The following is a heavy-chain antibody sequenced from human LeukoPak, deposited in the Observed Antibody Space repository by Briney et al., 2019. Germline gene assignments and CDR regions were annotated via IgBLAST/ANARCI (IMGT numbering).Heavy chain of an antibody. CDR2: ISWNSGSI. CDR3: AKAAGYSSSWYTDY. V-gene: IGHV3-9*01. J-gene: IGHJ4*01. CDR1: GFTFDDYA. Sequence: PGRSLRLSCAASGFTFDDYAMHWVRQAPGKGLEWVSGISWNSGSIGYADSVKGRFTISRDNAKNSLYLQMNSLRAEDTALYYCAKAAGYSSSWYTDYWGHGTLVTVSS. D-gene: IGHD6-13*01.